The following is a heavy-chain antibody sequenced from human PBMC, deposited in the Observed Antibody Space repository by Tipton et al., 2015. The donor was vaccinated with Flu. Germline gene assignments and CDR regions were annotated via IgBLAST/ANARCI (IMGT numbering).Heavy chain of an antibody. CDR3: AREGGYSSGFSRIDF. CDR1: GGSISDYY. CDR2: SSGSSGHT. V-gene: IGHV4-59*12. J-gene: IGHJ4*02. D-gene: IGHD3-22*01. Sequence: TLSLTCTVSGGSISDYYWSWIRQPPGKGLVWIAYSSGSSGHTNYNPSLKSRGIISGDRSKNQFSLKMSAVTAADTAVYYCAREGGYSSGFSRIDFWGQGMLVIVSS.